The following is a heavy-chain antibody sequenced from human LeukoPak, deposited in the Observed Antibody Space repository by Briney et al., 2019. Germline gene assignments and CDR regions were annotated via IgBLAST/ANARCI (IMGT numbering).Heavy chain of an antibody. D-gene: IGHD6-13*01. J-gene: IGHJ5*02. CDR2: ISDTGATT. CDR3: AKDYVGIAAVFTMWFDP. CDR1: GFTFSDFA. V-gene: IGHV3-23*01. Sequence: GRSLRLSCAASGFTFSDFAMSWVRQAPGKGLEWVSGISDTGATTYYADSVKGRFTISRSQSKNTLYLQMDSLRVEDTAVYYCAKDYVGIAAVFTMWFDPWGQGTLVTVSS.